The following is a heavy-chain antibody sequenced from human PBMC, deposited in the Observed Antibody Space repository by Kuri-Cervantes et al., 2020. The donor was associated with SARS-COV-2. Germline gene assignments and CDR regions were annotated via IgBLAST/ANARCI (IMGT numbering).Heavy chain of an antibody. D-gene: IGHD3-3*01. V-gene: IGHV1-69*06. J-gene: IGHJ4*02. CDR3: ARETGDDFWSGYYDY. Sequence: SVKVYCKASGGTFSSYAISWVRQAPGQGLEWMGGIIPIFGTANYAQKFQGRVTITADKSTSTAYMELSSLRSEDTAVYYCARETGDDFWSGYYDYWGQGTLVTVSS. CDR2: IIPIFGTA. CDR1: GGTFSSYA.